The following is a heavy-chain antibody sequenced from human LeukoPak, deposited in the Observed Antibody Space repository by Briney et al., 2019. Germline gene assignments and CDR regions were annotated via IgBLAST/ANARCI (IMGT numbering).Heavy chain of an antibody. J-gene: IGHJ4*02. Sequence: PGGSLRLSCAASGFSFSTYAMHWVRQAPGKGLEWVAVMSYDGSNKYYADSVKGRFTISRDNSKNTLYLQMNSLRVEDTAVYYCARDHAVWAAVATIPFDYWGQGTLVTVSS. CDR3: ARDHAVWAAVATIPFDY. CDR1: GFSFSTYA. CDR2: MSYDGSNK. D-gene: IGHD5-24*01. V-gene: IGHV3-30-3*01.